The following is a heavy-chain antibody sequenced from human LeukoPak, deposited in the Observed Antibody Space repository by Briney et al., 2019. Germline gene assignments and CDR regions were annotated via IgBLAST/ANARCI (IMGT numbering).Heavy chain of an antibody. D-gene: IGHD4-17*01. CDR3: ARADYGDYVARAAHYYYGMDV. Sequence: SETLSLTCAVYGGSFSGYYWSWIRQPPGKGLEWIGEINHSGSTNYNPSLKSRVTISVDTSKNQFSLKLSSVTAADTAVYYCARADYGDYVARAAHYYYGMDVWGKGTTVTVSS. CDR2: INHSGST. J-gene: IGHJ6*04. V-gene: IGHV4-34*01. CDR1: GGSFSGYY.